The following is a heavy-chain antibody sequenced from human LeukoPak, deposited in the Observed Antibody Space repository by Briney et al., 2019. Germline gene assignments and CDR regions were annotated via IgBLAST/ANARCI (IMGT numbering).Heavy chain of an antibody. CDR1: GFTFDDYA. CDR2: ISWNSGSI. J-gene: IGHJ4*02. D-gene: IGHD6-13*01. CDR3: AKDMARGIAAAGLFDY. Sequence: GGSLRLSCAASGFTFDDYAMHWVRQAPGKGLEWVSGISWNSGSIGYADSVKGRFTISRDNAKNSLYLQMNSLRAEDTALYYCAKDMARGIAAAGLFDYWGQGTLVTVSS. V-gene: IGHV3-9*01.